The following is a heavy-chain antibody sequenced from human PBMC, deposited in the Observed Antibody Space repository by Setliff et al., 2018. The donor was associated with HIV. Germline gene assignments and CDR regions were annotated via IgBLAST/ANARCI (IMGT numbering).Heavy chain of an antibody. CDR3: SRSGIGYGGDSNTFDI. J-gene: IGHJ3*02. CDR2: IHYSGST. D-gene: IGHD2-21*02. CDR1: GDSITGSHYY. V-gene: IGHV4-39*01. Sequence: TSETLSLTCTVSGDSITGSHYYWGWIRQPPGKGLEWIASIHYSGSTYDSPSVRSRVAIFVDTSKNQFSLRLNSVTATDAAMYYCSRSGIGYGGDSNTFDIWGQGTLV.